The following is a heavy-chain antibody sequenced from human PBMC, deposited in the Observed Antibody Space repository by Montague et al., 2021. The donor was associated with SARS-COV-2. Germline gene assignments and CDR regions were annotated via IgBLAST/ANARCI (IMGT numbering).Heavy chain of an antibody. J-gene: IGHJ6*02. CDR3: ARVASYYYGMDV. V-gene: IGHV3-33*01. CDR1: GFTFSSYG. Sequence: SLRLSCAASGFTFSSYGMHWVRQAPGKGLEWVAVIWYDGSNKYYADSVKGRFTISRDNSKNTLYLQMNSLRAEDTAVYYCARVASYYYGMDVWGQGTMVTVSS. CDR2: IWYDGSNK.